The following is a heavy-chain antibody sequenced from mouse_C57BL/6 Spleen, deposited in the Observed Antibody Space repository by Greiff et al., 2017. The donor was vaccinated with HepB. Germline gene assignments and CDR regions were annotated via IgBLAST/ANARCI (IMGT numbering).Heavy chain of an antibody. CDR1: GYAFSSSW. Sequence: QVQLQQSGPELVKPGASVKISCKASGYAFSSSWMNWVKQRPGKGLEWIGRIYPGDGDTNYNGKFKGKATLTADKSSSTAYMQLSSLTSEDSAVYVCARRGMVRRAMDYWGQGTSVTVSS. CDR2: IYPGDGDT. CDR3: ARRGMVRRAMDY. J-gene: IGHJ4*01. D-gene: IGHD2-2*01. V-gene: IGHV1-82*01.